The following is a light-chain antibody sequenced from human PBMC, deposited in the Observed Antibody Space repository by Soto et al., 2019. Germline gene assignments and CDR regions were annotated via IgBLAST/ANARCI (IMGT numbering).Light chain of an antibody. Sequence: DIQMTQSPSTLSASVGDRVTITCRASQSISTWLAWYQQKPGKAPKLLIYKASRLEGGVPSRFSGSGSGTEFNITISSLQPDDFATYYFQQYNPFPITCGGGTTVEIK. V-gene: IGKV1-5*03. CDR2: KAS. CDR1: QSISTW. J-gene: IGKJ4*01. CDR3: QQYNPFPIT.